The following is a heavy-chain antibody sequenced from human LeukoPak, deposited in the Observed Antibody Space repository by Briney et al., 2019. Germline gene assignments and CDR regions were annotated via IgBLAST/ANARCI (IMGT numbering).Heavy chain of an antibody. CDR3: LRDAYCVGGSCYPPGS. J-gene: IGHJ5*02. D-gene: IGHD2-15*01. CDR2: IYYRGSA. CDR1: GGSTSDSDFY. V-gene: IGHV4-39*07. Sequence: SETLSLTCGVSGGSTSDSDFYWGWVRQPPGKGLEWLGTIYYRGSAYYNPSLRSRLAISVDTSKNQFSLSLASLTAADTAVYYCLRDAYCVGGSCYPPGSWGQGTLVIVSS.